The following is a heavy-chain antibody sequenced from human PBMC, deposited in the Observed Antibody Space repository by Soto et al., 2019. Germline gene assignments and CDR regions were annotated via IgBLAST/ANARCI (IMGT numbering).Heavy chain of an antibody. Sequence: SETMSLTCAVYAGSFSGYYWSWIRQPPGTGLEWIGKIHYSGSTNYNPSLKSRVTISVDTSKNQFSLKLSSVTAADTAVYYCARRGLDGGWGSVEYYGMDVWGQGTTVTVFS. D-gene: IGHD2-15*01. CDR1: AGSFSGYY. CDR3: ARRGLDGGWGSVEYYGMDV. J-gene: IGHJ6*02. V-gene: IGHV4-34*01. CDR2: IHYSGST.